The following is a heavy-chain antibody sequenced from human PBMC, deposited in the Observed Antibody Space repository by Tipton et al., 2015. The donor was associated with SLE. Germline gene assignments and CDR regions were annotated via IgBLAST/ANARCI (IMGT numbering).Heavy chain of an antibody. V-gene: IGHV3-23*01. CDR3: AKFTYYFDGSGYHGAFDV. Sequence: SLRLSCAASGFTSGFTFSSYAISWVRQAPGKGLEWVSGVSGSGGSTFYADSVKGRVTISRDNSKNTVYMQMNSLRAEDTAVYYCAKFTYYFDGSGYHGAFDVWGQGTMVTVS. CDR2: VSGSGGST. D-gene: IGHD3-22*01. CDR1: GFTFSSYA. J-gene: IGHJ3*01.